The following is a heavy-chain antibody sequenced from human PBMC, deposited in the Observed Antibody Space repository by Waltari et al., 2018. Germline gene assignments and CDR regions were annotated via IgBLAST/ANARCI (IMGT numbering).Heavy chain of an antibody. J-gene: IGHJ6*02. D-gene: IGHD2-2*01. CDR1: GGSFSGYY. CDR3: AICSSTSCPRGYYYGMDV. Sequence: QVQLQQWGAGLLKPSETLSLTCAVYGGSFSGYYWSWIRQPPGKGLAWIGYIYYSGSTNYNPSLKSRVTISVDTSKNQFSLKLSSVTAADTAVYYCAICSSTSCPRGYYYGMDVWGQGTTVTVSS. CDR2: IYYSGST. V-gene: IGHV4-34*11.